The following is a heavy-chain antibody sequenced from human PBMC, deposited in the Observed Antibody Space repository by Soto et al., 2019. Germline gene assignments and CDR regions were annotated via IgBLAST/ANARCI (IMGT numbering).Heavy chain of an antibody. CDR1: GGTFSSYA. CDR2: IIPIFGTA. D-gene: IGHD5-12*01. CDR3: ARGKLSGRYTGYGMDV. V-gene: IGHV1-69*13. Sequence: GASVKVSCKASGGTFSSYAISWVRQAPGQGLEWMGGIIPIFGTANYAQKFQGRVTITADESTSTAYRELSSLRSEDTAVYYCARGKLSGRYTGYGMDVWGQGTTVTVSS. J-gene: IGHJ6*02.